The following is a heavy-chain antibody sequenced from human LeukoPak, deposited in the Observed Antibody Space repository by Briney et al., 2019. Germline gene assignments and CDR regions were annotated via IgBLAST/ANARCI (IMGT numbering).Heavy chain of an antibody. CDR3: ARVGYYDSSGYLPPIGY. J-gene: IGHJ4*02. CDR2: INSDGSST. D-gene: IGHD3-22*01. Sequence: PGGSLRLSCAASGFTFSSYWMHWVRQAPGKGLVWVSRINSDGSSTSYADSVKGRFTISGDNAKNTLYLQMNSLRAEDTAVYYCARVGYYDSSGYLPPIGYWGQGTLVTVSS. CDR1: GFTFSSYW. V-gene: IGHV3-74*01.